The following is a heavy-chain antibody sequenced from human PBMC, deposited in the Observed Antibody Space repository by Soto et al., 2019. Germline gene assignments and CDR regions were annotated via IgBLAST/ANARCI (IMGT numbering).Heavy chain of an antibody. V-gene: IGHV3-30*18. CDR3: AKDPALPYSSGWYYFDY. CDR2: ISYDGSNK. J-gene: IGHJ4*01. Sequence: GGSLRLSCAASGFTFSNFGMHWVRQAPGKGLEWVAVISYDGSNKHYGDSVKGRVTISRDNSKNAVFLDMNNLRAEDTAVYYCAKDPALPYSSGWYYFDYWGQGTRVTVAS. CDR1: GFTFSNFG. D-gene: IGHD6-19*01.